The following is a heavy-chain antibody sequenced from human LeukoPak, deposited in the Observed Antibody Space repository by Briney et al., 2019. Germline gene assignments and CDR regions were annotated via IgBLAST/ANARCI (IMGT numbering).Heavy chain of an antibody. J-gene: IGHJ4*02. D-gene: IGHD2-21*02. CDR3: ASAYYGGDCRYPLDY. CDR2: IIPIFGTA. Sequence: GASVKVSCKASGGTFSSYALSWVRQAPGQGLEWMGGIIPIFGTANYAQKFQGRVTITADESTSTAYMELSSLRSEDTAVYYCASAYYGGDCRYPLDYWGQGTLVTVSS. V-gene: IGHV1-69*13. CDR1: GGTFSSYA.